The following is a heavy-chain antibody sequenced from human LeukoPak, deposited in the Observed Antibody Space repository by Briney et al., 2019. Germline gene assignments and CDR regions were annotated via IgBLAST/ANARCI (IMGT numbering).Heavy chain of an antibody. V-gene: IGHV1-2*02. D-gene: IGHD2-2*01. Sequence: ASVKVSCKASGYTFTGYYMHWVRQAPGQGLEWMGWINPNSGGTNYAQKFQGRVTMTRETSISTAYMELSRLRSDDTAVYYSARPLLMGVDCSSTSCYPAPPGYWGQGTLVTVSS. CDR3: ARPLLMGVDCSSTSCYPAPPGY. CDR1: GYTFTGYY. J-gene: IGHJ4*02. CDR2: INPNSGGT.